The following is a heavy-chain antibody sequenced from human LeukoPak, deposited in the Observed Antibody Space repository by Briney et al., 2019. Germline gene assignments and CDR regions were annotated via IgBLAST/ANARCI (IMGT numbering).Heavy chain of an antibody. D-gene: IGHD6-13*01. V-gene: IGHV4-59*08. CDR2: MYYSGSSGGT. Sequence: SETLSLTCTVSGGSISGYYWSWIRQPPGKGLEWIGYMYYSGSSGGTNYNPSLESRVTISVDTSKNQFSLRLSSVTAADTAVYYCARAPIAGAAAGTFDYWGQGTLVTVSS. CDR3: ARAPIAGAAAGTFDY. J-gene: IGHJ4*02. CDR1: GGSISGYY.